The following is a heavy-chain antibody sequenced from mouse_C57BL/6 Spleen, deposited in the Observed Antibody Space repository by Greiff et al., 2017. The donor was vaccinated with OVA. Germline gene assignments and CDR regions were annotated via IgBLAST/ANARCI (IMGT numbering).Heavy chain of an antibody. D-gene: IGHD1-2*01. CDR3: ARYHYTSRIYRYYAMDY. Sequence: QVQLKQPGAELVKPGASVKLSCKASGYTFTSYWMHWVKQRPGRGLEWIGRIDPNSGGTKYNEKFKSKATLTVDKPSSTAYMQLSSLTSEDSAVYDSARYHYTSRIYRYYAMDYWGQGTSVTVSS. V-gene: IGHV1-72*01. J-gene: IGHJ4*01. CDR1: GYTFTSYW. CDR2: IDPNSGGT.